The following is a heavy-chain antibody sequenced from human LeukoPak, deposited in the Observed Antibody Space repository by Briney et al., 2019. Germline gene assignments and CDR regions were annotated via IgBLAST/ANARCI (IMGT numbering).Heavy chain of an antibody. CDR1: GYSISSGYH. Sequence: KPSETLSLTCTVSGYSISSGYHWGWIRQPPGKGPEWIGSMYHSGSTYYNPSLKSRVTISVETSKNQFSLKLSSVTAADTAVYYCARVTGYMIEDYFDYWGQGTLVTVSS. D-gene: IGHD3-22*01. CDR3: ARVTGYMIEDYFDY. J-gene: IGHJ4*02. CDR2: MYHSGST. V-gene: IGHV4-38-2*02.